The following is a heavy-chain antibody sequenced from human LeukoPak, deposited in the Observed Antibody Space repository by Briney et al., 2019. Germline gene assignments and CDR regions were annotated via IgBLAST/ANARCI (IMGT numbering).Heavy chain of an antibody. J-gene: IGHJ4*02. V-gene: IGHV3-21*01. D-gene: IGHD4-17*01. CDR2: ISSSSSYI. CDR1: GFTVNSNY. CDR3: ARGDYGDYGGPYYFDY. Sequence: GGSLRLSWAASGFTVNSNYMSWVRQAPGKGLEWVSSISSSSSYIYYADSVKGRFTISRDNAKNLLYLQMNSLRAEDTAVYYCARGDYGDYGGPYYFDYWGQGTLVTVSS.